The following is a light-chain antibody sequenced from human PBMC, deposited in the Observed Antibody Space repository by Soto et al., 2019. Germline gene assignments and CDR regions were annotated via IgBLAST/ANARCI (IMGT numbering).Light chain of an antibody. Sequence: EIVLTQSPGTLSLSPGERATLSCRASQSISSSYVTWYQQKPGQAPRLLIYGASSRATGIPDRFSGSGSGTDFTLTISRLEPEDFAVYYCQQYDRGWTFGQGTKVDIK. CDR1: QSISSSY. J-gene: IGKJ1*01. V-gene: IGKV3-20*01. CDR3: QQYDRGWT. CDR2: GAS.